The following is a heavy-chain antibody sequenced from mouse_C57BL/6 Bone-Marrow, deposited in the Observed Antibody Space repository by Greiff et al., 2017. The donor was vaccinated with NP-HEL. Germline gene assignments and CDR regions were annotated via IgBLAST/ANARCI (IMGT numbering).Heavy chain of an antibody. J-gene: IGHJ3*01. Sequence: VQLQQPGAELVMPGASVKLSCKASGYTFTSYWMHWVKQRPGQGLEWIGEIDPSDSYTNYNQKFKGKSTLTVDKSSSTAYMQLSSLTSEDSAVYYCARWGYYYWSSPWGQGTLVTVSA. D-gene: IGHD1-1*01. CDR3: ARWGYYYWSSP. CDR1: GYTFTSYW. CDR2: IDPSDSYT. V-gene: IGHV1-69*01.